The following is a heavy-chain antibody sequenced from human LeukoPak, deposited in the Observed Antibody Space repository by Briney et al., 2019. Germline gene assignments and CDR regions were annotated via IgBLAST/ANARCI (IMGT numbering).Heavy chain of an antibody. Sequence: QPGGSLRLSCAASGFTFSSYWMHWVRQAPGKGLVWVSRINSDGSSTSYADSVKGRFTISRDNAKNTLYLQMNSLRAEDTAVYYCALLGGGYDFWSGHPLYMDVWGKGTTVTVSS. D-gene: IGHD3-3*01. CDR1: GFTFSSYW. V-gene: IGHV3-74*01. CDR2: INSDGSST. J-gene: IGHJ6*03. CDR3: ALLGGGYDFWSGHPLYMDV.